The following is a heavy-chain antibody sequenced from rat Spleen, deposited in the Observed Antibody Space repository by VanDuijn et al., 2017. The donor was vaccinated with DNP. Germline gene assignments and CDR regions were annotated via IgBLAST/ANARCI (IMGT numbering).Heavy chain of an antibody. CDR3: TREGTALFAY. V-gene: IGHV2S12*01. CDR2: ISSGGSS. D-gene: IGHD1-11*01. CDR1: GFSLTSYG. J-gene: IGHJ3*01. Sequence: QVQLKESGPGLVQPSQTLSLTCTVSGFSLTSYGVSWVRQPPGKGLEWIVAISSGGSSYYNSALKSRLSISRDTSKNQVFLKMNSLQTEDTAFYFCTREGTALFAYWGQGTLVTVSS.